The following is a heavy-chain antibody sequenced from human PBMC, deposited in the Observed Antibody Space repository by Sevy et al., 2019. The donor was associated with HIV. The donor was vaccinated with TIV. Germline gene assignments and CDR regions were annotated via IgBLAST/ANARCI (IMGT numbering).Heavy chain of an antibody. CDR2: INSDGSST. V-gene: IGHV3-74*01. J-gene: IGHJ5*02. CDR1: GFTFSSYW. D-gene: IGHD2-15*01. Sequence: GRSLRLSCAASGFTFSSYWMHWVRQAPGKGLVWVSRINSDGSSTSYADSVKGRFTISRDNAQNTLYRQMISLRAEDTAVYYCAREDGIIDCSGGSCYSEKWFDPWGQGTLVTVSS. CDR3: AREDGIIDCSGGSCYSEKWFDP.